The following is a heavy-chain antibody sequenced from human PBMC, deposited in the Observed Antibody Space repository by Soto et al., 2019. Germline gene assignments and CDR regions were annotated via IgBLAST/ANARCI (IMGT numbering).Heavy chain of an antibody. V-gene: IGHV4-30-4*01. CDR1: GGSISSGDYY. CDR3: ARVIGAVADPDNWFDP. Sequence: SETLSLTCTVSGGSISSGDYYWSWIRQPPGKGLEWIGYIYYSGSTYYNPSLKSRVTISVDTSKNQFSLKLSSVTAAGTAVYYCARVIGAVADPDNWFDPWGQGTLVTVSS. J-gene: IGHJ5*02. D-gene: IGHD6-19*01. CDR2: IYYSGST.